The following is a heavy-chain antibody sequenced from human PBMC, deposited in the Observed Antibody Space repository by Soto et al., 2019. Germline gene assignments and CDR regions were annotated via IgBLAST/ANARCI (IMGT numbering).Heavy chain of an antibody. J-gene: IGHJ4*02. CDR1: GGSFSGYY. V-gene: IGHV4-34*01. CDR2: INHSGST. Sequence: PSETLSVTCAVYGGSFSGYYLTWIRQPPGTGLEWIGEINHSGSTNYNPSLKSRVTISVDTSKNQFSLKLTSVTAADTAVYYCARDKITGLFDYWGQGTLVTVSS. D-gene: IGHD2-8*02. CDR3: ARDKITGLFDY.